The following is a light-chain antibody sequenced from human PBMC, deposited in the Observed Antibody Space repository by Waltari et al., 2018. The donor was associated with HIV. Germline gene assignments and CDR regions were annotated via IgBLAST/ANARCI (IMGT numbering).Light chain of an antibody. CDR3: YSRDTSGKELV. Sequence: SSDLTQDPAVSVALGQTIRITCRGDSLRKYYASWYQQKPRQAPVLVFYGGDNRPSGIPDRFSASVSGDMASLTITGAQAEDEGDYFCYSRDTSGKELVFGGGTTLTVL. CDR2: GGD. V-gene: IGLV3-19*01. CDR1: SLRKYY. J-gene: IGLJ3*02.